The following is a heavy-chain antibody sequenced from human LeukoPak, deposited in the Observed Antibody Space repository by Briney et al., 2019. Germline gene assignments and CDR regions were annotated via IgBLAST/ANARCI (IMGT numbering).Heavy chain of an antibody. CDR1: GGSISSYY. CDR2: IYYSGST. D-gene: IGHD6-13*01. CDR3: ARKAAAEETAFDY. J-gene: IGHJ4*02. V-gene: IGHV4-59*01. Sequence: SETLSLTCTVSGGSISSYYWSWIRQPPGKGLEWIGYIYYSGSTNYNPSLKSRVTISVDTSKNQFSLKLSSVTAADTAVYYCARKAAAEETAFDYWGQGTLVTVSS.